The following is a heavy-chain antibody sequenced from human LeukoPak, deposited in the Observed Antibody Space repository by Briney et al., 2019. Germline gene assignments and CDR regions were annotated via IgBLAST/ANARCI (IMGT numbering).Heavy chain of an antibody. CDR3: ASGGVVTPLLHFDY. J-gene: IGHJ4*02. Sequence: GASVKVSCKASGYTFTSYYMHWVRQAPGQGLEWMGRISAYNGNTNYAQKLQGRVTMTTDTSTSTAYMELRSLRSDDTAVYYCASGGVVTPLLHFDYWGQGTLVTVSS. D-gene: IGHD4-23*01. CDR2: ISAYNGNT. V-gene: IGHV1-18*04. CDR1: GYTFTSYY.